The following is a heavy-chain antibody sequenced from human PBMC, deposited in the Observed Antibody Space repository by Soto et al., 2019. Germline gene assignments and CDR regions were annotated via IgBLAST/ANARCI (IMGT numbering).Heavy chain of an antibody. Sequence: LTCAVYGGSFSGYYWSWIRQPPGKGLEWIGEINHSGSTNYNPSLKSRVTISVDTSKNQFSLKLSSVTAADTAVYYCARAESYCTNGVCYGYWGQGTLVTVSS. CDR2: INHSGST. CDR1: GGSFSGYY. CDR3: ARAESYCTNGVCYGY. V-gene: IGHV4-34*01. D-gene: IGHD2-8*01. J-gene: IGHJ4*02.